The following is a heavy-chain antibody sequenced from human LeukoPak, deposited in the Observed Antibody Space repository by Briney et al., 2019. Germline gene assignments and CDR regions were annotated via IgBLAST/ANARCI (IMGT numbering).Heavy chain of an antibody. J-gene: IGHJ3*02. CDR1: GFXFSSYD. V-gene: IGHV3-48*03. Sequence: GGSLRLSCVASGFXFSSYDIYWVRQAPGKGLEWLSYISSSGTTTHYGDSVKGRFTISRDNAKNSLYLQMNSLRAEDTAVYYCARGRRPDAFDSWGQGTRVTVSS. CDR2: ISSSGTTT. CDR3: ARGRRPDAFDS.